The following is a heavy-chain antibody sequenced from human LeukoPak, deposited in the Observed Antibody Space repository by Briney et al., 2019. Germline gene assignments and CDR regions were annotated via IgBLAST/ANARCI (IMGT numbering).Heavy chain of an antibody. V-gene: IGHV3-7*01. J-gene: IGHJ6*02. CDR3: ARDYFGSGRHYYGLDV. Sequence: GGSLRLSCAVSGFAFTNYWMSWVRQAPGKGPEWVAKINQGGSEKDYVDSVKVRFTISRDNAKGSVFLQMDNLRVEDTAVYFCARDYFGSGRHYYGLDVWGQGTTVIVSS. CDR2: INQGGSEK. CDR1: GFAFTNYW. D-gene: IGHD3-10*01.